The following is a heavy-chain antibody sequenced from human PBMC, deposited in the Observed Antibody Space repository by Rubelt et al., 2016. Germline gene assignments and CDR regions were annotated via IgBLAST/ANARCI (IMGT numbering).Heavy chain of an antibody. V-gene: IGHV1-3*01. D-gene: IGHD6-13*01. CDR3: ASMYSSSWYRGWFDP. Sequence: QVQLVQSGAEVEKPGASVKVSCKASGYTFTSYAMHWVRQAPGQRLEWMGWLSAYNGNTNYAQKLQGRVTRTTDTSTGTAYMELRSLRSDDTAVYYCASMYSSSWYRGWFDPWGQGTLVTVSS. CDR1: GYTFTSYA. CDR2: LSAYNGNT. J-gene: IGHJ5*02.